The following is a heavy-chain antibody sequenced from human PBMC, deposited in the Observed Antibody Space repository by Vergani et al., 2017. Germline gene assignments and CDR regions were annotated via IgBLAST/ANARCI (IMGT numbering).Heavy chain of an antibody. D-gene: IGHD6-19*01. CDR3: ARWSFGYSSGWAFDY. J-gene: IGHJ4*02. Sequence: QVQLQESGPGLVKPSETLSLTCTVSGGSISSYYWSWIRQPAGKGLEWIGRIYYSGSTNYNPSLKSRVTISVDTSKNQFSLKLSSVTAADTAVYYCARWSFGYSSGWAFDYWGQGTLVTVSS. CDR2: IYYSGST. V-gene: IGHV4-4*07. CDR1: GGSISSYY.